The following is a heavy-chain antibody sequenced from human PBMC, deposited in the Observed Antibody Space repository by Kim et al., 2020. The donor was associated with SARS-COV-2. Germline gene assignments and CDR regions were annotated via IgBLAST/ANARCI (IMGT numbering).Heavy chain of an antibody. D-gene: IGHD6-13*01. CDR2: ISYDGSNK. CDR1: GFTFSSYA. CDR3: ARDSNLGSSWPGLLRIGGDIDY. J-gene: IGHJ4*02. V-gene: IGHV3-30*04. Sequence: GGSLRLSCAASGFTFSSYAMHWVRQAPGKGLEWVAVISYDGSNKYYVDSVKGRFTISRDNSKNTLYLQMNSLRAEDTAVYYCARDSNLGSSWPGLLRIGGDIDYWGQGTLVTVSS.